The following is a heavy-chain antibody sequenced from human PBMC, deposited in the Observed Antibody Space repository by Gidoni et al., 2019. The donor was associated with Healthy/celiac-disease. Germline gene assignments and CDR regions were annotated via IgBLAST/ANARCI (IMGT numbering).Heavy chain of an antibody. Sequence: QVQLPESGPGLVTPSETLSLTCAFSVYSISSCYYWGWIRQPPGKGLEWIGSIYHSGSTYYNPSLKSRVTISEDTSKNQFALKLSSVTAADTAGYDCARGDIVVVVAADDHYFDYWGQGTLVTVSS. CDR2: IYHSGST. D-gene: IGHD2-15*01. CDR3: ARGDIVVVVAADDHYFDY. J-gene: IGHJ4*02. CDR1: VYSISSCYY. V-gene: IGHV4-38-2*01.